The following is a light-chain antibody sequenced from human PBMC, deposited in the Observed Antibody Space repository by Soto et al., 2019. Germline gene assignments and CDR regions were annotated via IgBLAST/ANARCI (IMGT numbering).Light chain of an antibody. CDR1: SSDISTYNY. CDR3: GSYTSSSNYV. CDR2: EVR. V-gene: IGLV2-14*01. Sequence: QSALTQPASVSGTPGQSITISCTGTSSDISTYNYVSWYQQHPGKVPKLMIYEVRNRPSGVSNRFSGSKSGNTASLTISGLQAEDEADYYCGSYTSSSNYVFGTGTKVTVL. J-gene: IGLJ1*01.